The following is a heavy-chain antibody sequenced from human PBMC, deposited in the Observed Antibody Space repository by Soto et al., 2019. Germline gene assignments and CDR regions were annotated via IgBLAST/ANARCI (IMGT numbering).Heavy chain of an antibody. V-gene: IGHV4-31*03. Sequence: SETLSLTCTVIGDSVSSNNYYWSWIRQRPGKGLEWIEYIHYSGDSYDNPSLTSRITMSMDVSKNQFSLNLRSVTAADTAIYYCARDVNDSSGSQGFDYWGQGTLVTVSS. CDR2: IHYSGDS. CDR3: ARDVNDSSGSQGFDY. D-gene: IGHD3-22*01. CDR1: GDSVSSNNYY. J-gene: IGHJ4*02.